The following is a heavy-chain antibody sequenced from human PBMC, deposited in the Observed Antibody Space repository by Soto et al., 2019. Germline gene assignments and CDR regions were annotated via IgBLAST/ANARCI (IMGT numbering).Heavy chain of an antibody. J-gene: IGHJ4*02. V-gene: IGHV3-30*18. CDR2: ISYDGSNK. D-gene: IGHD4-17*01. Sequence: QVQLVESGGGVVQPGRSLRLSCAASGFTFSSYGMHWVRQAPGKGLEWVAVISYDGSNKYYADSVKGRFTISRDNSKNTLDLQMNSLRAEDTAVYYCAKASHGDYYFDYWGQGTLVTVSS. CDR1: GFTFSSYG. CDR3: AKASHGDYYFDY.